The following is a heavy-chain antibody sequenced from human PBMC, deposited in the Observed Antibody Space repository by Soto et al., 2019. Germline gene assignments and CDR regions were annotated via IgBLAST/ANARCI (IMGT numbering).Heavy chain of an antibody. D-gene: IGHD2-15*01. Sequence: QVQLQESGPGLVKPSGTLSLTCAVSGGSISSSNWWSWVRQPPGKGLEWIGEIYHSGNTNYNPSLKSRVTISLDKSKNQYSLKLSSVTAADTAVYYCAREYIVVVVAATPATNGWFDPWGQGTLVTVSS. CDR1: GGSISSSNW. J-gene: IGHJ5*02. V-gene: IGHV4-4*02. CDR2: IYHSGNT. CDR3: AREYIVVVVAATPATNGWFDP.